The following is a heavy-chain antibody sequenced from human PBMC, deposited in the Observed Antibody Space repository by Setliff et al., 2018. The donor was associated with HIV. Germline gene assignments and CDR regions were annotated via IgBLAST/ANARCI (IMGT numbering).Heavy chain of an antibody. J-gene: IGHJ4*02. CDR3: VSDRDKISWYYF. Sequence: PSETLSLTCTVSGGSISSSSYYWGWIRQPPGKGREWIGSIFYSGSANYNPSLRSPVAISVDTSKNQFSLKLSSVTAADTALYYCVSDRDKISWYYFWGQGTLVTVSS. V-gene: IGHV4-39*01. CDR1: GGSISSSSYY. CDR2: IFYSGSA. D-gene: IGHD6-13*01.